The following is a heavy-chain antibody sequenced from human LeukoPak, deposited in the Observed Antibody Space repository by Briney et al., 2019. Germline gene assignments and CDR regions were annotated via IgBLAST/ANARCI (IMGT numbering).Heavy chain of an antibody. CDR1: GFTFSSYA. Sequence: GGSLRLSCAASGFTFSSYAMSWVRQAPGKGLEWVSAISGSGGSTYYAASVKGRFTISRDSSKNTLYLQMNSLRAEDTAVYYCAKDSSGWYDYWGQGTLVTVSS. D-gene: IGHD6-19*01. V-gene: IGHV3-23*01. CDR3: AKDSSGWYDY. CDR2: ISGSGGST. J-gene: IGHJ4*02.